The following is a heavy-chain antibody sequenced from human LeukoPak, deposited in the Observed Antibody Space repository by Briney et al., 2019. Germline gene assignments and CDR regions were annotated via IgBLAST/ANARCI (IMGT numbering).Heavy chain of an antibody. V-gene: IGHV6-1*01. J-gene: IGHJ3*02. CDR2: TYYRSKWYN. CDR1: GDSVSSNSAL. D-gene: IGHD1-1*01. CDR3: ANSKPMWNDAFDI. Sequence: SQTLSLTCAISGDSVSSNSALWNWITQSPSRGLEWLGRTYYRSKWYNDYAVSVKSRITINADTSKNQFSLQLNSVTPEDTAVYYCANSKPMWNDAFDIWGQGTMVTVSS.